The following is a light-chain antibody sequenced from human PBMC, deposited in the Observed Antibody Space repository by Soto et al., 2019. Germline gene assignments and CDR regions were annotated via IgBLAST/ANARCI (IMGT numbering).Light chain of an antibody. CDR3: QQYMTYSRT. CDR1: QRINTG. V-gene: IGKV1-5*03. J-gene: IGKJ1*01. CDR2: EGS. Sequence: DIQMTQSLSTLSASVGARVTITARASQRINTGLAWYQQKPGEAPRLLIYEGSTLERGVPSRFSGSGSGTEFTLTISSLQPGDFATFYCQQYMTYSRTFGQGTKVEVK.